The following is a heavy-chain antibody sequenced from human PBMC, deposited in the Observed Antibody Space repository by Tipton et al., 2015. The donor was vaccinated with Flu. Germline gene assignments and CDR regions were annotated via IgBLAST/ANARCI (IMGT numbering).Heavy chain of an antibody. CDR1: GFTFSSYG. J-gene: IGHJ3*02. Sequence: QLVQSGGGVVQPGRPLRLSCAASGFTFSSYGMHWVRQAPGKGLEWVAVIWYDGSNKYYADSVKGRFTISRDNSKNTLYLQMNSLRAEDTAVYYCARGTFRRDSSDDAFDIWGQGTMVTVSS. CDR2: IWYDGSNK. V-gene: IGHV3-33*01. CDR3: ARGTFRRDSSDDAFDI. D-gene: IGHD3-22*01.